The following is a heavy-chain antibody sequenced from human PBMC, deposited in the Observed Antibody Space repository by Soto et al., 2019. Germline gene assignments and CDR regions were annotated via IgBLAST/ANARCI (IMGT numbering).Heavy chain of an antibody. V-gene: IGHV4-4*02. CDR1: GDSISSGGW. Sequence: QVQLQESGPGVVKPSGTLSLTCAVSGDSISSGGWWSWVRQPPGEGLEWIGEIYHSGSTNYNPSLKSRVTILVDMSKNHFSLNLNSVNVADTAIYYCAKDGRNGYNLFYWGQGTRVTVSS. CDR2: IYHSGST. CDR3: AKDGRNGYNLFY. D-gene: IGHD5-12*01. J-gene: IGHJ4*02.